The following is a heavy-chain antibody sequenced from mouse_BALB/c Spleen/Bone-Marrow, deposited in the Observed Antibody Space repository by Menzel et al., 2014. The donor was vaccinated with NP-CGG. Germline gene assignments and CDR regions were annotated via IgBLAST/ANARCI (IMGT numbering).Heavy chain of an antibody. CDR1: GFDFSRYW. CDR3: ARLYYYGNFAY. D-gene: IGHD1-1*01. J-gene: IGHJ2*01. Sequence: VQLKESGGGLVQPGGSLKLSCAASGFDFSRYWMSWVRQAPGKGLEWIGEINPDSSTINYTPSLKDRFIISRDNAKNTPYLQMSKVRSEDTALYYCARLYYYGNFAYWGQGTTLTVSS. CDR2: INPDSSTI. V-gene: IGHV4-1*02.